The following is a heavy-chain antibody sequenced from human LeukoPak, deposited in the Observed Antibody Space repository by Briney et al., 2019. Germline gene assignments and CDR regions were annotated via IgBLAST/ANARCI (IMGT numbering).Heavy chain of an antibody. J-gene: IGHJ5*02. V-gene: IGHV3-30*02. Sequence: PGGSLRLSCAASGFSLSSYAMSWVRQAPGKGLEWVAFIRYDGSNKYYADSVKGRFTISRDNSKNTLYLQMNSLRAEDTAVYYCAKEHGSGSYGFDPWGQGTLVTVSS. CDR3: AKEHGSGSYGFDP. D-gene: IGHD3-10*01. CDR2: IRYDGSNK. CDR1: GFSLSSYA.